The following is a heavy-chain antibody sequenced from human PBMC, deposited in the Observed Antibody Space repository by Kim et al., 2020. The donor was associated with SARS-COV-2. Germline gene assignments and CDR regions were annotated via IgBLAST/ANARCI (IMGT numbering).Heavy chain of an antibody. Sequence: ASVKVSCKASGYTFTGYYMHWVRQAPGQGLEWMGWINPNNGGTNYAQKFQDRVTMTRDTSISTAYMELSRLRSDDTAFYYCARDLPPVLWLGDHHYVMDVWGQETTVTVSS. V-gene: IGHV1-2*02. D-gene: IGHD3-10*01. J-gene: IGHJ6*02. CDR3: ARDLPPVLWLGDHHYVMDV. CDR2: INPNNGGT. CDR1: GYTFTGYY.